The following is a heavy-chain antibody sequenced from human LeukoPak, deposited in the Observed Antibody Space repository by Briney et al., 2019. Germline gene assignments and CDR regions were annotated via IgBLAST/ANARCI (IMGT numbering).Heavy chain of an antibody. J-gene: IGHJ3*02. CDR1: GFTFSSYH. V-gene: IGHV3-23*01. CDR3: AKDFSGIMITFGGVIVPGAFDI. CDR2: INSSGSNI. D-gene: IGHD3-16*02. Sequence: QSGGSLRLSCAASGFTFSSYHMIWVRQASGKGLEWVSIINSSGSNINYADSVKGRFTMSRDNSKNTVYLQMNSVRAEDRAVYYCAKDFSGIMITFGGVIVPGAFDIRGQGTMVTVSS.